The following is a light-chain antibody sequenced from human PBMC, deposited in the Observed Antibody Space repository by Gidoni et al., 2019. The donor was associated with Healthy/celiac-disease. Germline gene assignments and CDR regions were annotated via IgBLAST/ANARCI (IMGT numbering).Light chain of an antibody. Sequence: SYELTQPPSVSVSPGQTASITCPGDKLGDKYACWYQQMPGQSPVLVIYQDSKRPSGIPERFSGSNSGNTATLTISGTQAMDEADYYCQAWDSSTYVFGTGTKVTVL. CDR3: QAWDSSTYV. CDR2: QDS. V-gene: IGLV3-1*01. J-gene: IGLJ1*01. CDR1: KLGDKY.